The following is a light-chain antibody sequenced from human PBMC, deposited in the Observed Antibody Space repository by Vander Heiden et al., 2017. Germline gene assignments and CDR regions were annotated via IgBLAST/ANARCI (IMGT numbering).Light chain of an antibody. V-gene: IGKV3-20*01. Sequence: EIVLTQSPGTLSLSPGEGATLSCRASQSVNSDNLAWYQQKPGQAPRLLIFVASTRATGIPARLSGSGYGTDFTLTSSRREPEDFAVYYWQHDGSSYTFGQGTRLEIK. CDR3: QHDGSSYT. CDR2: VAS. J-gene: IGKJ2*01. CDR1: QSVNSDN.